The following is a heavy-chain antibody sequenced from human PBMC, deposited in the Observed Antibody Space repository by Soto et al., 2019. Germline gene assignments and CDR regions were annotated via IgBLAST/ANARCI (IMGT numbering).Heavy chain of an antibody. CDR3: ARGGADTAMVTGELYGMDV. CDR2: IWYDGSNK. D-gene: IGHD5-18*01. V-gene: IGHV3-33*01. CDR1: GFTFSSYG. J-gene: IGHJ6*02. Sequence: VQLVESGGGVVQPGRSLRLSCAASGFTFSSYGMHWVRQAPGKGLEWVAVIWYDGSNKYYADSVKGRFTISRDNSKNTLYLQMNSLRAEDTAVYYCARGGADTAMVTGELYGMDVWGQGTTVTVSS.